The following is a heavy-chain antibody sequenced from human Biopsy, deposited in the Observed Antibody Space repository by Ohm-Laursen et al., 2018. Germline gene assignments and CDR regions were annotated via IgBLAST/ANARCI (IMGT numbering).Heavy chain of an antibody. Sequence: SETLSLTCTVSGGDINNYYWSWIRQRPGKGLEWIGYIFNSANTYYNPSLKNLITISGDTSKNQSSLKLNSVTAADTAVYYCARGDYFDSNGYFWFDPWGQGTLVTVSS. CDR1: GGDINNYY. V-gene: IGHV4-59*06. CDR3: ARGDYFDSNGYFWFDP. D-gene: IGHD3-22*01. CDR2: IFNSANT. J-gene: IGHJ5*02.